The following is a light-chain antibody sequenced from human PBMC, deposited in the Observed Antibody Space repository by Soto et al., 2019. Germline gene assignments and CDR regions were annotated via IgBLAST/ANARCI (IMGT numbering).Light chain of an antibody. J-gene: IGLJ2*01. CDR3: QSFDSGLVGLI. CDR2: RSS. V-gene: IGLV1-40*01. CDR1: SSNIGAGYD. Sequence: QSVLTQPPSVSGAPGQRVTIACTGSSSNIGAGYDVHWYRHFPGVAPKLLLFRSSHRPSGVPDRFSGFTSGTSASLAITGLQPDDEAVYSCQSFDSGLVGLIFGAGTKVTVL.